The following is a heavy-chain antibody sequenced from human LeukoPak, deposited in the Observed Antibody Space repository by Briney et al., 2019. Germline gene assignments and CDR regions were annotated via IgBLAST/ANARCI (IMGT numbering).Heavy chain of an antibody. CDR1: GYSFTTYW. CDR3: ARQGRIVVVTTTHDAFDI. Sequence: GESLKISCTGFGYSFTTYWIGWVRQMPGGGLEWMGIIYPGDSDARYSPSLQGQVTISVDKSISTAYLQWSSLKASDTAMYYCARQGRIVVVTTTHDAFDIWGQGTMVTVSS. CDR2: IYPGDSDA. V-gene: IGHV5-51*01. J-gene: IGHJ3*02. D-gene: IGHD2-21*02.